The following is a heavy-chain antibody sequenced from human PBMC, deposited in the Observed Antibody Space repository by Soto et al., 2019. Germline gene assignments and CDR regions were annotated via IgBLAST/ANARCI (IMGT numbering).Heavy chain of an antibody. D-gene: IGHD4-17*01. CDR2: INHSGST. CDR1: GGSFSGYY. Sequence: SETLSLTCAVYGGSFSGYYWSWIRQPPGKGLEWIGEINHSGSTNYNPSLKSRVTISVDTSKNQFSLKLSSVTAADTAVYYCARQGFDDYGDSNWFDPWGQGTLVTVSS. J-gene: IGHJ5*02. V-gene: IGHV4-34*01. CDR3: ARQGFDDYGDSNWFDP.